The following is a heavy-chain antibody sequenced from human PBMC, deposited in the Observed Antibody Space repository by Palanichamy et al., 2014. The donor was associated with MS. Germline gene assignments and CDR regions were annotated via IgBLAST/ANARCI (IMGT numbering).Heavy chain of an antibody. Sequence: QVQLQESGPGLVKPSGTLSLTCAVSSGSISSSNWWSWVRQPPGKGLEWIGEIYHSGSTNYNPSLKSRVTISVDKSKNQFSLKLSSVTAADTAVYYCASNRGDPAGGYGMDVWGQGTTVTVSS. CDR1: SGSISSSNW. CDR2: IYHSGST. CDR3: ASNRGDPAGGYGMDV. D-gene: IGHD4-17*01. V-gene: IGHV4-4*02. J-gene: IGHJ6*02.